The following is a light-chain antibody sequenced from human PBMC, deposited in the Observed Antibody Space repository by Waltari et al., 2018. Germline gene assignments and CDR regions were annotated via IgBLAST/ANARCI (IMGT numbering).Light chain of an antibody. CDR3: AAWDDSLSGYV. Sequence: QSVLTQPPSASGTPGERVTISCSGSTSNVGPKPVNWYQHFPGMAPNLLLYKNDQRHSGVPDRFSGSKSGTSASLAISGLQSEDEAVYYCAAWDDSLSGYVFGTGTKVSV. V-gene: IGLV1-44*01. CDR2: KND. J-gene: IGLJ1*01. CDR1: TSNVGPKP.